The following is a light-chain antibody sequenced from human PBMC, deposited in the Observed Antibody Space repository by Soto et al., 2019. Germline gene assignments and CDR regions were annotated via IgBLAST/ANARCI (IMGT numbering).Light chain of an antibody. CDR2: DAS. J-gene: IGKJ1*01. Sequence: DIQMTQSPSTLSASLGDRVTITCRASQSISSWLAWYQQKPGKAPKLLIYDASSLESGVPSRFSGSGSGTEFTLTISSLQPDDFATYYCQQYHSLSWTFGQGTKV. CDR3: QQYHSLSWT. CDR1: QSISSW. V-gene: IGKV1-5*01.